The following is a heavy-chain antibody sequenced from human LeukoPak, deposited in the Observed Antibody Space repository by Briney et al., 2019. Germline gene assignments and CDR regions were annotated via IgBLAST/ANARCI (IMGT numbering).Heavy chain of an antibody. J-gene: IGHJ4*02. CDR2: IYHSGST. CDR3: ARLAYCGGDCSSFDY. CDR1: GGSISSGGYS. Sequence: SETLSLTCAVSGGSISSGGYSWSWIRQPPGKGLEWIGYIYHSGSTYYNPSLKSRVTISVDRSKNQFSLKLSSVTAADTAVYYCARLAYCGGDCSSFDYWGQGTLVTVSS. V-gene: IGHV4-30-2*01. D-gene: IGHD2-21*02.